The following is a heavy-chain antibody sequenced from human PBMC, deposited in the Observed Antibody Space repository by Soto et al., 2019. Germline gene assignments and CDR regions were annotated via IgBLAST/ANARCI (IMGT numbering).Heavy chain of an antibody. D-gene: IGHD3-16*01. V-gene: IGHV4-59*08. CDR1: GGSISSYY. Sequence: QVQLQESGPGLVKPSETLSLTCTVSGGSISSYYWSWIRQPPGKGLEWIGYIYYSGSTNYNPSLKSRVTISVDTSKNQFSLKLSSVTAVDTAVYYCARQWGGYYYMDVWGKGTTVTVSS. J-gene: IGHJ6*03. CDR3: ARQWGGYYYMDV. CDR2: IYYSGST.